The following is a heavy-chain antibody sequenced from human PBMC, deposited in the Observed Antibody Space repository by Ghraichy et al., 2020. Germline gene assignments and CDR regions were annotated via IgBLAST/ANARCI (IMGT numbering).Heavy chain of an antibody. CDR1: GFTFSSYA. J-gene: IGHJ4*02. D-gene: IGHD6-13*01. Sequence: GGSLRLSCAASGFTFSSYAMNWVRQAPGKGLEWVSAVSISGSSTYYADSVKGRFAISRDNSKNTLYLQMSSLRAEDTAVYYCAKDIYSSTSIFHYWGQGTLVTVSS. CDR2: VSISGSST. CDR3: AKDIYSSTSIFHY. V-gene: IGHV3-23*01.